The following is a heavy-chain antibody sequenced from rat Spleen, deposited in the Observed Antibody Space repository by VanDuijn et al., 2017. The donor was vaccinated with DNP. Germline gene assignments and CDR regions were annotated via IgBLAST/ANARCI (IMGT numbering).Heavy chain of an antibody. Sequence: EVQLVDSGGGLVQPGRSLKLSCAASGFTFSNYDMAWVRQAPTKGLEWVASISPSGGSTYYGDSVKGRFTVSRDKGKSSLYLQMDSLRSEDTATYYCARHGWRAGPLFDYWGQGVMVTVSS. CDR3: ARHGWRAGPLFDY. V-gene: IGHV5-25*01. J-gene: IGHJ2*01. CDR2: ISPSGGST. CDR1: GFTFSNYD. D-gene: IGHD1-11*01.